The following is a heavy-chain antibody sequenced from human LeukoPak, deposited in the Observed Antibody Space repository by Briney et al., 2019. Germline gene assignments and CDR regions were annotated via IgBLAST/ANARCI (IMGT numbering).Heavy chain of an antibody. CDR2: IDPTDSYT. CDR3: ASSRAGTLKVHNWFDP. V-gene: IGHV5-10-1*01. Sequence: GESLKIPGKGSGYSFSSYWISWVRQMPGKGLEWMGRIDPTDSYTDYSPSFQGHVTISVDRSISTAYLQWSSLKASDTAMYFCASSRAGTLKVHNWFDPWGQGSLVTVSS. CDR1: GYSFSSYW. J-gene: IGHJ5*02. D-gene: IGHD6-19*01.